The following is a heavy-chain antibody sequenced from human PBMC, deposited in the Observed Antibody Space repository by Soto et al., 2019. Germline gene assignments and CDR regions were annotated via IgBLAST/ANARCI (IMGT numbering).Heavy chain of an antibody. CDR3: ARVGEEYSSGWSPH. J-gene: IGHJ4*02. D-gene: IGHD6-19*01. CDR2: IKQDGSEK. CDR1: GFTFSSYW. V-gene: IGHV3-7*01. Sequence: GGSLRLSCAASGFTFSSYWMSWVRQAPGKGLEWVANIKQDGSEKYYVDSVKGRFTISRDNAKNSLYLQMNSLRAEDTAVYYWARVGEEYSSGWSPHWGQGTLFTVS.